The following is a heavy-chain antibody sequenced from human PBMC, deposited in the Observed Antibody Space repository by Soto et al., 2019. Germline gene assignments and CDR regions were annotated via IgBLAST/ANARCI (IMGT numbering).Heavy chain of an antibody. CDR1: GGSINSSYW. J-gene: IGHJ4*02. CDR2: IYHSGST. CDR3: ARMGVGRAVAGFDY. D-gene: IGHD6-19*01. V-gene: IGHV4-4*02. Sequence: QVQLXESGPGLVKPSGTLSLTCAVSGGSINSSYWWSWVRQPPGKGLEWIGEIYHSGSTNYNPSLKSRVTISVDKSKNQFSLKLNSVTAADTAVYYRARMGVGRAVAGFDYWGQGTLVTVSS.